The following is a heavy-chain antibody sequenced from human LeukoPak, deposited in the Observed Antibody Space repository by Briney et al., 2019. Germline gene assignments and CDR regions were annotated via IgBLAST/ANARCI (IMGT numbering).Heavy chain of an antibody. Sequence: HWASVKVSCKASGYTFTGYYMHWVRQAPGQGLEWMGWINPNSGGTNYAQKFQGRVTMTRDTSISTAYMELSRLRSDDTAVYYCARITITMLRGVINDYWGQGTLVTVSS. CDR2: INPNSGGT. J-gene: IGHJ4*02. D-gene: IGHD3-10*01. CDR1: GYTFTGYY. V-gene: IGHV1-2*02. CDR3: ARITITMLRGVINDY.